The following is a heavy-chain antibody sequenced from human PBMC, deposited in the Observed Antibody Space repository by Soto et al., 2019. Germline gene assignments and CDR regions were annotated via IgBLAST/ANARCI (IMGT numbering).Heavy chain of an antibody. CDR3: ARGGGLYCSSTSCYEVNWFDP. D-gene: IGHD2-2*01. CDR1: VGSISSGGYY. J-gene: IGHJ5*02. Sequence: SETLSLTCTVSVGSISSGGYYWSWIRQHPGKGLEWIGYIYYSGSTYYNPSLKSRVTISVDTSKNQFSLKLSSVTAADTAVYYCARGGGLYCSSTSCYEVNWFDPWGQGTLVTVSS. V-gene: IGHV4-31*03. CDR2: IYYSGST.